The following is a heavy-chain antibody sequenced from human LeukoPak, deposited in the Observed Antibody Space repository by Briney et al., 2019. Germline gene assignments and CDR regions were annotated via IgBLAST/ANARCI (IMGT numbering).Heavy chain of an antibody. J-gene: IGHJ1*01. CDR3: ADGGSDYDSSGYYFDAYFQH. D-gene: IGHD3-22*01. Sequence: ASVKVSCKASGYTFTSYGISWVRQAPGQGLEWMGWISAYNGNTNYAQKLQGRVTMTTDTPTSTAYMELRSLRSDDTAVYYCADGGSDYDSSGYYFDAYFQHWGQGTLVTVSS. V-gene: IGHV1-18*01. CDR2: ISAYNGNT. CDR1: GYTFTSYG.